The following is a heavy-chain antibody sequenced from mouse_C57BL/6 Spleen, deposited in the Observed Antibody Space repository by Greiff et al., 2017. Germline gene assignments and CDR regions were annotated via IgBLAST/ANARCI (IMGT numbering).Heavy chain of an antibody. CDR3: AREDGYFYYFDY. Sequence: EVKLVESGPGLVKPSQSLSLTCSVTGYSITSGYYWNWIRQFPGNKLEWMGYISYDGSNNYNPSLKNRISITRDTSKNQFFLKLNSVTTEDTATYYCAREDGYFYYFDYWGQGTTLTVSS. CDR2: ISYDGSN. V-gene: IGHV3-6*01. J-gene: IGHJ2*01. D-gene: IGHD2-3*01. CDR1: GYSITSGYY.